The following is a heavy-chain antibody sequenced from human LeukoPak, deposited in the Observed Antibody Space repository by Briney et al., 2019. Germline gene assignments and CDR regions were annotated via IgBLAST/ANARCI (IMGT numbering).Heavy chain of an antibody. CDR3: ARTDSSGYYEGDLYY. J-gene: IGHJ4*02. CDR1: GYTFTRYG. V-gene: IGHV1-18*01. D-gene: IGHD3-22*01. Sequence: ASVKVSCKASGYTFTRYGITWVRQAPGQGLEWMGWISAYNGNTNYAHKVQGRVTMTTDTSTRTAYMELRSLSSDDTAVYYCARTDSSGYYEGDLYYWGQGTLVTVSS. CDR2: ISAYNGNT.